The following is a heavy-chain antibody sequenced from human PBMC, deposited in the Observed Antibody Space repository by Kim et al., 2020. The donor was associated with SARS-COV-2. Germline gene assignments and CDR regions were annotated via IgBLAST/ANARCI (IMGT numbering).Heavy chain of an antibody. V-gene: IGHV1-46*01. CDR3: ARDPGISSSFSNFDY. Sequence: QKFQGRVTMTRDTSTSTVYMELSSLRSEDTAVYYCARDPGISSSFSNFDYWGQGTLVTVSS. J-gene: IGHJ4*02. D-gene: IGHD6-13*01.